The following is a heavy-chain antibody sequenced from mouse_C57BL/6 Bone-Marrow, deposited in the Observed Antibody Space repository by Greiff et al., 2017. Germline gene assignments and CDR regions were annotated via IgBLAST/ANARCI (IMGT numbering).Heavy chain of an antibody. CDR3: ARHIYDGSPGWYFDV. Sequence: EVQGVESGGGLVQPGGSLKLSCAASGFTFSDYYMYWVRQTPEKRLEWVAYISNGGGSTYYPDTVKGRFTISRDNAKNTLYLQMSRLKSEDTAMYYCARHIYDGSPGWYFDVWGTGTTVTVSS. J-gene: IGHJ1*03. CDR1: GFTFSDYY. D-gene: IGHD1-1*01. V-gene: IGHV5-12*01. CDR2: ISNGGGST.